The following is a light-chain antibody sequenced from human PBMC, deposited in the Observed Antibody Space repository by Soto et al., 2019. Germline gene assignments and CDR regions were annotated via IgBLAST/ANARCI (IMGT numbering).Light chain of an antibody. CDR3: QQSATSSRT. CDR1: QTISTS. J-gene: IGKJ1*01. Sequence: DIHISLSTYTLSAFVGDRVTITCRASQTISTSLAWYQQKPGKAPKLLIYLASTLQSGVPARFSGSGSATEFTLSISSLQPDDFATYYCQQSATSSRTFGQGTKVDIK. V-gene: IGKV1-5*03. CDR2: LAS.